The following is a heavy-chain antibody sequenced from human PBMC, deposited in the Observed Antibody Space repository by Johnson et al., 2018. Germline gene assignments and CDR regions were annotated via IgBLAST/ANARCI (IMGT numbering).Heavy chain of an antibody. CDR3: ARATGLYGDLYYYGMDV. CDR2: ISYDGSNK. J-gene: IGHJ6*02. CDR1: GFTFSSYG. D-gene: IGHD4-17*01. V-gene: IGHV3-30*03. Sequence: VQLWECGGGVVQPGRSLRLCCAASGFTFSSYGMHWVRQAPGKGLEWVAVISYDGSNKYYADSVKGRFTISRDNSKNTLYLQMNSLRAEDTAVYYCARATGLYGDLYYYGMDVWGQGTTVTVSS.